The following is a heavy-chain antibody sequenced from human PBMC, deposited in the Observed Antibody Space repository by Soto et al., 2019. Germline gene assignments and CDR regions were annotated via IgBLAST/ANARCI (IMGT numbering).Heavy chain of an antibody. D-gene: IGHD6-6*01. Sequence: QVPLLQSGAEVKKPGASVKVSCKASGYTFTNYGITWVRQAPGQGLEWMGWISAYNGDTHYTQRLQGRVTMTTVTSTSAAYTELRGLRSDDTAVYYCARVRQRVGYFYYYQDVWGKGTTVTVAS. CDR1: GYTFTNYG. CDR3: ARVRQRVGYFYYYQDV. CDR2: ISAYNGDT. V-gene: IGHV1-18*01. J-gene: IGHJ6*03.